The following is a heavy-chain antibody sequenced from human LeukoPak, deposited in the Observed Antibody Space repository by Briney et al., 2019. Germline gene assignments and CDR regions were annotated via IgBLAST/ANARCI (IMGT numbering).Heavy chain of an antibody. V-gene: IGHV4-39*01. CDR3: ARHDGAGSYLYNY. CDR1: GGSISSSNYY. Sequence: PSETLSLTCSISGGSISSSNYYWGWIRQPPGKGLEWIGSIYFGGSTYYNVSLKSRVTISVDTSNNQFSLRLSSVTAADTAVYYCARHDGAGSYLYNYWGQGTLVTVSS. D-gene: IGHD1-26*01. J-gene: IGHJ4*02. CDR2: IYFGGST.